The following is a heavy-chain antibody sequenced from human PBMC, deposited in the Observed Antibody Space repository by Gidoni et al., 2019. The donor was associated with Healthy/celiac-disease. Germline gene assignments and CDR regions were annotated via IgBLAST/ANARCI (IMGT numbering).Heavy chain of an antibody. CDR2: ISYDGSNK. J-gene: IGHJ4*02. V-gene: IGHV3-30-3*01. D-gene: IGHD3-3*01. CDR1: GFTFSSYA. CDR3: AKDYYDFWSGYYGHLDY. Sequence: QVQLVESGGGVVQTGRSLRLSCAASGFTFSSYAMHWVRQAPGKGLVWVALISYDGSNKYYADSVQGRFTISRDNSRNTLYLQMNSLRAEDTAVYYCAKDYYDFWSGYYGHLDYWGQGTLGTVSS.